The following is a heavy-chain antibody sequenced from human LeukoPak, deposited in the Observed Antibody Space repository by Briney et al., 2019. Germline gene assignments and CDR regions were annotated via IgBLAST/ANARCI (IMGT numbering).Heavy chain of an antibody. CDR2: ISGSGGST. J-gene: IGHJ4*02. V-gene: IGHV3-23*01. Sequence: GSLRLSCAASGFTFSSYSMNWVRQAPGKGLEWVSAISGSGGSTYYADSVKGRFTISRDNSKNTLYLQMNSLRAEDTAVYYCAKGYVVVPLIYFDYWGQGTLVTVSS. CDR1: GFTFSSYS. D-gene: IGHD3-22*01. CDR3: AKGYVVVPLIYFDY.